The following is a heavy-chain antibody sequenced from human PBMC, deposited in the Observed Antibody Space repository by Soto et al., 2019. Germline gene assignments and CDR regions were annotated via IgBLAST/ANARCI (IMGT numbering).Heavy chain of an antibody. CDR2: IYYSGRA. D-gene: IGHD3-22*01. V-gene: IGHV4-39*01. J-gene: IGHJ4*02. CDR1: GGSITSSSYY. CDR3: ARGRFRRYYDSSGYYYFDY. Sequence: SETLSLTCTVSGGSITSSSYYWGWIRQPPGKGLEWIGSIYYSGRAYYSPSLKSRVTISVDTSKNQFSLKLSSVTAAYTVVYYCARGRFRRYYDSSGYYYFDYWGQGTLVT.